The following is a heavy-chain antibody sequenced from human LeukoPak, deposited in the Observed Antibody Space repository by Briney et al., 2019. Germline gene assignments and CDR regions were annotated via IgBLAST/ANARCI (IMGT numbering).Heavy chain of an antibody. CDR3: ARGFGYGPGNYHTKPLLFGFDP. D-gene: IGHD3-10*01. CDR2: IIYSGST. J-gene: IGHJ5*02. CDR1: GDSISSYY. Sequence: SETLSLTCSVSGDSISSYYWTWIRQSPGKGLEWIGNIIYSGSTDYNPSLKSRVTISVDTSRNLFSLNLNSVTAADTAIYYCARGFGYGPGNYHTKPLLFGFDPWGQGTLVTVSS. V-gene: IGHV4-59*08.